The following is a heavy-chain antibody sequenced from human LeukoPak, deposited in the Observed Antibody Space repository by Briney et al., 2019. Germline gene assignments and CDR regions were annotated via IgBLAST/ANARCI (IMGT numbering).Heavy chain of an antibody. J-gene: IGHJ4*02. D-gene: IGHD2-21*02. Sequence: PSETLSLTRTVSGGSISSYYWSWIRQPPGKGLEWIGYIYYSGSTNYNPSLKSRVTISVDTSKNQFSLKLSSVTAADTAVYYCARTYCGGDCYSGYFDYWGQGTLVTVSS. V-gene: IGHV4-59*01. CDR1: GGSISSYY. CDR3: ARTYCGGDCYSGYFDY. CDR2: IYYSGST.